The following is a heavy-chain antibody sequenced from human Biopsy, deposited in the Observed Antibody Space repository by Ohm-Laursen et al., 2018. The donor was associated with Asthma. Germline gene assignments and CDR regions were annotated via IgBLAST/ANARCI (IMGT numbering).Heavy chain of an antibody. CDR3: ARVPTTLRYFDL. V-gene: IGHV4-61*01. D-gene: IGHD2-15*01. J-gene: IGHJ2*01. CDR1: GGSVSSGSYY. Sequence: GTLSLTCPVSGGSVSSGSYYWSWIRQPPGKGLAWVSYISYSGSTDSKPSLKSRLTISMDTSKNQFSLKLSSVTAADTAVYYCARVPTTLRYFDLWGRGTLVTVSS. CDR2: ISYSGST.